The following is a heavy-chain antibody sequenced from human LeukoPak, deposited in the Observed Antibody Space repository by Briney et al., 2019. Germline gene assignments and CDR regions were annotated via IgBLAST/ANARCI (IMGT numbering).Heavy chain of an antibody. Sequence: EASVKVSCKASGYTFTSYAISWVRQAPGQGLEWMGGIIPIFGTANYAQKFQGRVTITTDESTSTAYMELSSLRSEDTAVYYCASLYDSSGSPFDYWAQGTLVTVSS. CDR2: IIPIFGTA. J-gene: IGHJ4*02. CDR3: ASLYDSSGSPFDY. CDR1: GYTFTSYA. D-gene: IGHD3-22*01. V-gene: IGHV1-69*05.